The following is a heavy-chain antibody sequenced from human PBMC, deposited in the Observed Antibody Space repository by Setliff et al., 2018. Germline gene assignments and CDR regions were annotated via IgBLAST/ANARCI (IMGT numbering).Heavy chain of an antibody. D-gene: IGHD3-3*01. CDR1: GDYISSQY. Sequence: SETLSLTCAVYGDYISSQYWSWIRQPPGKGLEWIGYISNRGSTDYNPSLKSRVTISEDTSRSQFSLKLTSVTTADTAVYYCALSDHYPFYYDYWGLGTLVTVSS. CDR3: ALSDHYPFYYDY. V-gene: IGHV4-59*11. J-gene: IGHJ4*02. CDR2: ISNRGST.